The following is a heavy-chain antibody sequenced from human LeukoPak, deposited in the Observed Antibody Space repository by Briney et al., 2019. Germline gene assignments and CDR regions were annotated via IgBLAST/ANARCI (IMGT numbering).Heavy chain of an antibody. V-gene: IGHV3-48*01. Sequence: TGVPLRLSCAASGFTLSTYSMNWVRQAPGKGLEWVSYISFSSSTIHYADSVKSRFTISRDNDKKSLYLQMNSLRVEDTAVYYCARDTHYYGAGSPAFDIWGQGTMATVSS. CDR3: ARDTHYYGAGSPAFDI. CDR1: GFTLSTYS. D-gene: IGHD3-10*01. J-gene: IGHJ3*02. CDR2: ISFSSSTI.